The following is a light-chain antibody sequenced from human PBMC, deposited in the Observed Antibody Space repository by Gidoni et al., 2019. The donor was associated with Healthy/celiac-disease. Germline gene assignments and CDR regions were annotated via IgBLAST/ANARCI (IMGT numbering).Light chain of an antibody. CDR3: QQYGSSSWT. Sequence: IVLTQSPGTLSLSPGERATLSCRSSQSVSSSYLAWYQQKPGQAPRLLMYGASSRATGIPDRCSGSGSGTDVTRTISRLEPEDYAVYYCQQYGSSSWTFGQXTKVE. CDR2: GAS. V-gene: IGKV3-20*01. CDR1: QSVSSSY. J-gene: IGKJ1*01.